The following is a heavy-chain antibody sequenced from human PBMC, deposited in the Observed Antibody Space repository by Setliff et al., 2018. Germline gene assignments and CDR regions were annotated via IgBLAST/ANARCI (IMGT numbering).Heavy chain of an antibody. D-gene: IGHD5-12*01. J-gene: IGHJ6*02. Sequence: PSETLSLTCTVSGDSISSGSYYWTWIRQPAGKGLEWIGHFHTGGSTNYNRSLRSRVSISVDTSKNQFSLKLSSVTAADTAVYYCAGCGYGQYYAMDVRGQGTTVTVSS. CDR1: GDSISSGSYY. V-gene: IGHV4-61*09. CDR3: AGCGYGQYYAMDV. CDR2: FHTGGST.